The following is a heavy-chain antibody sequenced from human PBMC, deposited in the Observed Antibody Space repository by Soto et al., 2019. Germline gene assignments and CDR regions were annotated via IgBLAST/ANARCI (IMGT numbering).Heavy chain of an antibody. V-gene: IGHV4-30-2*01. CDR1: GGSISSGGYS. Sequence: QLQLQESGSGLVRPSQTLSLTCAVSGGSISSGGYSWNWIRQPPGKGLEWIGYIYHSGSTLYNPSLKSRVPIPVYXSKNQFSLKLSSVTAADTAVYYCARDQLEGNWFDPWGQGTLVTVSS. CDR3: ARDQLEGNWFDP. D-gene: IGHD1-1*01. J-gene: IGHJ5*02. CDR2: IYHSGST.